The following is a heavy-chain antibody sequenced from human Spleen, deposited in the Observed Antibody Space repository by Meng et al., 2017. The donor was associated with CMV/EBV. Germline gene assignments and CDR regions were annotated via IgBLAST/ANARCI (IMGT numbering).Heavy chain of an antibody. J-gene: IGHJ6*02. CDR2: IYRSGSS. D-gene: IGHD3-16*02. V-gene: IGHV4-38-2*02. CDR3: ARGRLSYDYVWGSYRPTYGMDV. Sequence: SETLSLTCIVSGYSINSGYYWGWIRQPPGKGLEWIGHIYRSGSSYYNPSLKSRVTISVDTSKNQFSLKLRSVTAADTAVYYCARGRLSYDYVWGSYRPTYGMDVWGQGTTVTVSS. CDR1: GYSINSGYY.